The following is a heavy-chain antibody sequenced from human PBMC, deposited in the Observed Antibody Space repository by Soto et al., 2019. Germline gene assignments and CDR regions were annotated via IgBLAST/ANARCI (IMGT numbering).Heavy chain of an antibody. V-gene: IGHV4-39*01. J-gene: IGHJ4*02. CDR1: GCSISSSSYY. D-gene: IGHD3-10*01. CDR2: IYYSGST. Sequence: SETPSRTCTVSGCSISSSSYYWGWLRHHPGKGQGCFGSIYYSGSTYYNPSLRSRVTISVDTSKIQFSLNLRAVTAADTAVYYCARLVVRGRGVIPEYYFDYWGQGTLVTVSS. CDR3: ARLVVRGRGVIPEYYFDY.